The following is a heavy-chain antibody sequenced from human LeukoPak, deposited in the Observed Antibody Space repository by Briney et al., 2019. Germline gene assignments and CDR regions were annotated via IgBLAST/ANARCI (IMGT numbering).Heavy chain of an antibody. Sequence: GGSLRLSCAASGFTFSSYWMSWVRQAPGKGREWVANIKQDGSEKYYVDSVKGRFTISRDNAKNSLYLQMNSLRAEHTAVYYCAHIAVAGYNWFDPWGQGTLVTVSS. J-gene: IGHJ5*02. V-gene: IGHV3-7*01. CDR1: GFTFSSYW. D-gene: IGHD6-19*01. CDR3: AHIAVAGYNWFDP. CDR2: IKQDGSEK.